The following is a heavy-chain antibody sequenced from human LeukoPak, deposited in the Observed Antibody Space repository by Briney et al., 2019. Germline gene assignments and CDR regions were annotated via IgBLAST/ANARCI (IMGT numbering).Heavy chain of an antibody. CDR2: INPSGGST. J-gene: IGHJ5*02. V-gene: IGHV1-46*01. Sequence: GASVKVSCKASGYTFTSYDINWVRQATGQGLEWMGRINPSGGSTNYARKFQDRVTMTRDTSTSTVSMELSGLRSEDTAVYYCARAQYYDSSGYSNPNFFDPWGQGTLVTVSS. CDR3: ARAQYYDSSGYSNPNFFDP. D-gene: IGHD3-22*01. CDR1: GYTFTSYD.